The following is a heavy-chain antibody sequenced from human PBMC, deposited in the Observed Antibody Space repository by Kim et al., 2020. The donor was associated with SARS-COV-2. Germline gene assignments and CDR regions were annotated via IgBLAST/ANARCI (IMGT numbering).Heavy chain of an antibody. D-gene: IGHD2-21*01. J-gene: IGHJ4*02. Sequence: GGSLRLSCEASGFTFNDYAMSWVRQPPGKGLEWVSGISNSGVTSYYAGAVKGRFTISRDNSKSTLFLQMSSLRAEDTAIYYCAKQEGGVVVIAPSVADYWGQGTLVTVSS. CDR1: GFTFNDYA. CDR3: AKQEGGVVVIAPSVADY. V-gene: IGHV3-23*01. CDR2: ISNSGVTS.